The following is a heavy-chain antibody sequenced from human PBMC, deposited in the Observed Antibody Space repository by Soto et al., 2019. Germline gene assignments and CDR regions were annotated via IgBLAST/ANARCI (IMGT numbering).Heavy chain of an antibody. CDR3: ARDSTYYDSSGYYYDHHYYGLDV. V-gene: IGHV3-48*03. J-gene: IGHJ6*02. CDR2: ISRTGSTI. Sequence: PGGSLRLSXVASGFSFSNYEINWVRQAPGKGLEWVSYISRTGSTIYYADSVKGRFTISRDNAKNPLYLQMNSLRAEDTAVYYCARDSTYYDSSGYYYDHHYYGLDVWGQGTTVTVSS. CDR1: GFSFSNYE. D-gene: IGHD3-22*01.